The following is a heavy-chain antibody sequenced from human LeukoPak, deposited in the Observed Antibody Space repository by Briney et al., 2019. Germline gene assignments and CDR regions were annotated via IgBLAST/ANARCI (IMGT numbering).Heavy chain of an antibody. CDR1: GYTFTGYY. D-gene: IGHD5-24*01. CDR3: AIERDGFDY. CDR2: INPNSGGT. V-gene: IGHV1-2*02. Sequence: GASVKVSCKASGYTFTGYYMHWVTQAPGQGLEWMRWINPNSGGTNYAEKFQGRVNMRRDASISAVYMELSRLRCEDTAVYYCAIERDGFDYWGQGTLVTVSS. J-gene: IGHJ4*02.